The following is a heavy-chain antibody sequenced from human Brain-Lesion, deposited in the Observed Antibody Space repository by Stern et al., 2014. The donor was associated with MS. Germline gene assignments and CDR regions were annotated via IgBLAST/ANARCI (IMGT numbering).Heavy chain of an antibody. V-gene: IGHV1-2*02. J-gene: IGHJ6*02. Sequence: QVQLVESGAEVKKPGASVKVSCKTSGYIFTGYYIHCVRQAPGQGLEWMAWINPNTGGTTYAQKFQGRVTMSRDTSISTAYVELSSLTSDDTAVYYCARDQRGITIFGVVTDYYYLGMDVWGQGTTVTVSS. D-gene: IGHD3-3*01. CDR1: GYIFTGYY. CDR3: ARDQRGITIFGVVTDYYYLGMDV. CDR2: INPNTGGT.